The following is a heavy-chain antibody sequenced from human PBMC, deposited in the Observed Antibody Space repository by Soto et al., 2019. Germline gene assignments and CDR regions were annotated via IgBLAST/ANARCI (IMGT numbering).Heavy chain of an antibody. Sequence: HPGGSLRLSCAASGFIFTNYAMNWVRQAPGKGLEWVSVIGGRGNSAYYADSVQGRFTISRDNPKNTLSLQMSSLTADDTAIYYCVREGRGSFDFWGRGTMVTVSS. CDR1: GFIFTNYA. CDR2: IGGRGNSA. CDR3: VREGRGSFDF. D-gene: IGHD5-12*01. V-gene: IGHV3-23*01. J-gene: IGHJ3*01.